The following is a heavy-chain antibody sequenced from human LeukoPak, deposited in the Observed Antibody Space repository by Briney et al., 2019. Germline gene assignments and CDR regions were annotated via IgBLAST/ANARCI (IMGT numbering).Heavy chain of an antibody. D-gene: IGHD6-19*01. J-gene: IGHJ6*03. CDR2: IYSGGST. CDR1: GFTVSSNY. V-gene: IGHV3-53*01. Sequence: GGSLRLSCAASGFTVSSNYMSWVRQAPGKGLEGVSVIYSGGSTYYADSVKGRFTISRDNSKNTLYLQMNSLRAEDTAVYYCASARYSSGWHYYYYYYMDVWGKGTTVTVSS. CDR3: ASARYSSGWHYYYYYYMDV.